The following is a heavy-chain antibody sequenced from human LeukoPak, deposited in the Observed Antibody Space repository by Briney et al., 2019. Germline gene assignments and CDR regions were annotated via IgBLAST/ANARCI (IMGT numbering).Heavy chain of an antibody. V-gene: IGHV3-23*01. J-gene: IGHJ3*01. D-gene: IGHD3-10*01. CDR2: ISGRGDYT. CDR3: ATRGA. Sequence: PGGSLRLSCAASGFTFSSYAMSWVRQTPGKGLVWVSAISGRGDYTYYADSVKGRFTISRDNSKNTLYLQMNSLRAEDTAVYYCATRGAWGQGTMVTVSP. CDR1: GFTFSSYA.